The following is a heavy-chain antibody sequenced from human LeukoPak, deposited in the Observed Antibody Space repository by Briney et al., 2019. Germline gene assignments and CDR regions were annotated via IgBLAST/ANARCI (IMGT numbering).Heavy chain of an antibody. Sequence: ASVKVSCKASGGTFSSYAISWVRQAPGQGLEWMGRINPNSGGTNYAQKFQGRVTMTRDTSISTAYMELSRLRSDDTAVYYCARDAGRQQLAGGYWGQETLVTVSS. CDR1: GGTFSSYA. V-gene: IGHV1-2*06. CDR2: INPNSGGT. J-gene: IGHJ4*02. D-gene: IGHD6-13*01. CDR3: ARDAGRQQLAGGY.